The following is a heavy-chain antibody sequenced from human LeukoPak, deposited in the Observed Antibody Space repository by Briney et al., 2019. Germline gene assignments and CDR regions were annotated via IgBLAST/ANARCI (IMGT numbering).Heavy chain of an antibody. CDR1: SGSFSGHY. D-gene: IGHD3-22*01. Sequence: SETLSLTCAVYSGSFSGHYWSWIRQPPGKGLEWIGEVNHSGSTNYNPSLKSRVTISVDTSKNQFSLKVSSVTAADTAVYYCARGPRGYDLLAYYYYGLDVWGQGTMVTVSS. V-gene: IGHV4-34*01. J-gene: IGHJ6*02. CDR2: VNHSGST. CDR3: ARGPRGYDLLAYYYYGLDV.